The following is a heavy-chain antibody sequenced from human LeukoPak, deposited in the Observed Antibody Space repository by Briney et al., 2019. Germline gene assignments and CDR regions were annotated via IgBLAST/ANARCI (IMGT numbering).Heavy chain of an antibody. D-gene: IGHD3-10*01. CDR3: AREQGSGSYGFDAFDI. CDR1: GFTFSSYS. CDR2: ISMSSRVT. J-gene: IGHJ3*02. Sequence: PGGSLRLSCAASGFTFSSYSMNWVRQAPGKGLEWVSSISMSSRVTHYADSVKGRFTVSRDNSKNTLSLQLNSLRAEDTAVYYCAREQGSGSYGFDAFDIWGQGTMVTVSS. V-gene: IGHV3-48*01.